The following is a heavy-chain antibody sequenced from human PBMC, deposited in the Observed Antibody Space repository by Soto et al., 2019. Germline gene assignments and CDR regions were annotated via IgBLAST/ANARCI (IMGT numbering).Heavy chain of an antibody. CDR3: TTGIYGSGSSGGMDV. D-gene: IGHD3-10*01. Sequence: EVQLVESGGGLVKPGGSLRLSCAASGFTFSNAWMSWVRQAPGKGLEWVGRIKSKTDGGTTGYAAPVKGRFTISRDDSKNTLDLQMTSLKTEDTAVYYGTTGIYGSGSSGGMDVWGQGTTVTVSS. CDR2: IKSKTDGGTT. J-gene: IGHJ6*02. V-gene: IGHV3-15*01. CDR1: GFTFSNAW.